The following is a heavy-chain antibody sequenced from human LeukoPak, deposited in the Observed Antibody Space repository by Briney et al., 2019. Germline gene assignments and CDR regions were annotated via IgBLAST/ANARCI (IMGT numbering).Heavy chain of an antibody. Sequence: GSLRLSCAASGFTFSSYEMNWVRQAPGKGLEWVSYISSSGSTIYYADSVKGRFTISRDNAKNSLYLQMNSLRGEDTAVYYCARGSRYYGSGAWFDPWGQGTLVTVSS. CDR3: ARGSRYYGSGAWFDP. CDR2: ISSSGSTI. D-gene: IGHD3-10*01. J-gene: IGHJ5*02. CDR1: GFTFSSYE. V-gene: IGHV3-48*03.